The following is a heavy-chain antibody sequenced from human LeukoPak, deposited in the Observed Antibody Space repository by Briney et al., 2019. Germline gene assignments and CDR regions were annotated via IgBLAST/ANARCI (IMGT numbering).Heavy chain of an antibody. V-gene: IGHV1-2*02. CDR3: ARRSSNAFDI. CDR1: GYTFTGYY. J-gene: IGHJ3*02. CDR2: INPNSGGT. Sequence: ASVKVSCKASGYTFTGYYMHWVRQAPGQGLEWMGWINPNSGGTNYAQKFQGRVTMTRDTSTSTAYMELSNLRSDDTAVYYCARRSSNAFDIWGQGTMVTVSS. D-gene: IGHD6-13*01.